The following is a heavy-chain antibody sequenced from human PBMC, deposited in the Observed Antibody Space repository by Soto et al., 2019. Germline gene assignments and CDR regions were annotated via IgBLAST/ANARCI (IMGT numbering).Heavy chain of an antibody. CDR2: INHSGST. V-gene: IGHV4-34*01. J-gene: IGHJ5*02. CDR3: ARGSRKGHFDP. CDR1: GGSFSGYY. Sequence: PSETLSLTCAVYGGSFSGYYWSWIRQPPGKGLEWIGEINHSGSTNYNPSLKSRVTISVDTSKNQFSLKLSSVTAADTAVYYCARGSRKGHFDPWGQGTLVTVSS.